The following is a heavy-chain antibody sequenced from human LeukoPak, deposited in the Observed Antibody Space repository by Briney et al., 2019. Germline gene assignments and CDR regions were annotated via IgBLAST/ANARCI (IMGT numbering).Heavy chain of an antibody. CDR3: ARVIXXXXTXXXXMWXDY. V-gene: IGHV1-2*02. Sequence: ASVKVSCKASGYTFTNFGISWVRQAPGQGLEWMGWINPNSGGTNYAQKFQGRVTMTRDTSISTAYMELSRLRSDDTAVYYCARVIXXXXTXXXXMWXDYWGQG. CDR2: INPNSGGT. J-gene: IGHJ4*02. CDR1: GYTFTNFG. D-gene: IGHD2-21*01.